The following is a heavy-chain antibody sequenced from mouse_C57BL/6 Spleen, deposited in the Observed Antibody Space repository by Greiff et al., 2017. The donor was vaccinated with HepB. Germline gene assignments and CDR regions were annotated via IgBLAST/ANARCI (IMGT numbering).Heavy chain of an antibody. Sequence: VKLVESDAELVKPGASVKISCKVSGYTFTDHTIHWMKQRPEQGLEWIGYIYPRDGSTKYNEKFKGKATLTADKSSSTAYMQLNSLTSEDSAVYFCARGYDYDGPIDYWGQGTTLTVSS. CDR3: ARGYDYDGPIDY. V-gene: IGHV1-78*01. CDR2: IYPRDGST. D-gene: IGHD2-4*01. CDR1: GYTFTDHT. J-gene: IGHJ2*01.